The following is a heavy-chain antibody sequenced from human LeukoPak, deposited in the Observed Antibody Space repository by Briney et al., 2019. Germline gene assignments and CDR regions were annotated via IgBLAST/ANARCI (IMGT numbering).Heavy chain of an antibody. J-gene: IGHJ6*03. CDR1: GFTFDDYA. Sequence: PGRSLRLSCVASGFTFDDYAMHWVRQTSGKGLEWVSSINWNSGSIDYADSVKGRFTISRDSAKNSLYLQMNSLRDEDMALYYCAKSPSSGYKYYMDVWGKGTMVTVSS. CDR3: AKSPSSGYKYYMDV. V-gene: IGHV3-9*03. CDR2: INWNSGSI.